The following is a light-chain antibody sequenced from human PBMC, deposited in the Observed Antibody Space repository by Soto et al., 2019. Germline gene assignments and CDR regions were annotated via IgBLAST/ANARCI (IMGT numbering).Light chain of an antibody. CDR1: QXXEHSDGNNY. CDR3: MQATHYRPYT. J-gene: IGKJ2*01. CDR2: NVS. Sequence: VXTQTPLSSPVPLGQPASISCRSSQXXEHSDGNNYLNWLHQRPGQPPRLLIFNVSHLFSGVPDRFSGSGAGTDFTLKISRVEAEDVGIYYCMQATHYRPYTFGPGNKLEIK. V-gene: IGKV2-24*01.